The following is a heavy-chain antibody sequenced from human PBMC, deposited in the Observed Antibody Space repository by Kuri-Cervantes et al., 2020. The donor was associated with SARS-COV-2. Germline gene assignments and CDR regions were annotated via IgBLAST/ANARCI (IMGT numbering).Heavy chain of an antibody. Sequence: GGSLRLSCKGSGYSFTSYWIGWVRQMPGKGLGWMGIIYPGDSDTRYSPSFQGQVTISADKSISTAYLQWSSLKASDTAMYYCARASVEMATIGYFDYWGQGTRVTVSS. V-gene: IGHV5-51*01. D-gene: IGHD5-24*01. CDR2: IYPGDSDT. CDR3: ARASVEMATIGYFDY. J-gene: IGHJ4*02. CDR1: GYSFTSYW.